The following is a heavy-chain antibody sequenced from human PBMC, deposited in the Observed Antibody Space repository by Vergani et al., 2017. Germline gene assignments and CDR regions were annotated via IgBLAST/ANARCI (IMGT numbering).Heavy chain of an antibody. CDR3: ARDSYCTNGVCPNYYYYYMDV. Sequence: VQLVESGGGLVKPGGSLRLSCAASGFTFSDYYMSWIRQAPGKGLEWVSYISSSGSTIYYADSVKGRFTISRDNAKNSLYLQMNSLRAEDTAVYYCARDSYCTNGVCPNYYYYYMDVWGKGTTVTVSS. CDR1: GFTFSDYY. CDR2: ISSSGSTI. J-gene: IGHJ6*03. D-gene: IGHD2-8*01. V-gene: IGHV3-11*01.